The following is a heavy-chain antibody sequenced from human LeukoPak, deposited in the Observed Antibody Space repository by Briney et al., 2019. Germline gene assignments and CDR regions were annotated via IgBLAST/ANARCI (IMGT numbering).Heavy chain of an antibody. CDR2: ISSSTRRI. CDR1: GFNFSSYS. V-gene: IGHV3-48*02. Sequence: GGSLRLSCAASGFNFSSYSLNWVRQAPWKGLEWVSYISSSTRRIYYADSVKGRFTISRDSAKNSLYLQMDSLRDEDTAMYYCAREFPPHCSSTSCYPDHWGQGTLVTVAS. J-gene: IGHJ5*02. CDR3: AREFPPHCSSTSCYPDH. D-gene: IGHD2-2*01.